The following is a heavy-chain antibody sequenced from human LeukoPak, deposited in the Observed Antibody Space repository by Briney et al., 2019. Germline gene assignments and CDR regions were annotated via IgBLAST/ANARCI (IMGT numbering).Heavy chain of an antibody. CDR1: GGSISSGDYY. CDR2: IYYSGST. J-gene: IGHJ5*02. CDR3: AREVTGTTNTLYNWFDP. D-gene: IGHD1-7*01. V-gene: IGHV4-30-4*08. Sequence: SQTLSLTCTVSGGSISSGDYYWSWIRRPPGKGLEWIGYIYYSGSTYYNPSLKSRFTISVDTSKNPFSLKLSSVTAADTAVYYCAREVTGTTNTLYNWFDPWGQGTLVTVSS.